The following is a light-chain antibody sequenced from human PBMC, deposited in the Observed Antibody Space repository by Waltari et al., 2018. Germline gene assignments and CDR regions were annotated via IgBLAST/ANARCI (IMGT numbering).Light chain of an antibody. CDR1: QSVTSIS. Sequence: IVLTQSPDTLSLSPGERATLSCRASQSVTSISLAWYQQKPGQAPRLLIYSTSSRATDFSDRFSGSGSGTDFTLTINRLEPEDSAVYHCQQYDGSAATFGGGTRVEIK. J-gene: IGKJ4*01. CDR3: QQYDGSAAT. CDR2: STS. V-gene: IGKV3-20*01.